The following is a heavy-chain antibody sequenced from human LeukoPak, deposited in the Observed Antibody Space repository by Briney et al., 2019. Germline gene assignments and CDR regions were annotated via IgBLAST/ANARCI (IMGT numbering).Heavy chain of an antibody. Sequence: PGGSLRLSCAASGFTFSSYSMNWVRQAPGKGLEWVSYISSSSSTIYYADSVKGRFTISRDNAKNSLCLQMNSLRAEDTAVYYCARDMYGYYYDSSGYPWGQGTLVTVSS. CDR1: GFTFSSYS. J-gene: IGHJ4*02. D-gene: IGHD3-22*01. V-gene: IGHV3-48*01. CDR2: ISSSSSTI. CDR3: ARDMYGYYYDSSGYP.